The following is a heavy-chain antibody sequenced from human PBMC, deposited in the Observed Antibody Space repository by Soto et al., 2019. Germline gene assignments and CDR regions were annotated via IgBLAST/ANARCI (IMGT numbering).Heavy chain of an antibody. CDR1: GFTFSDYW. J-gene: IGHJ4*02. CDR2: IKRDGSTT. V-gene: IGHV3-74*01. CDR3: ARDGDITGTPYYFDY. Sequence: GGSLRLSCAASGFTFSDYWMHWVRQAPGKGLEWVSRIKRDGSTTNYADSVKGRFTISRDNSKNTLYLQMNSLRAEDTAVYYCARDGDITGTPYYFDYWGQGTLVTVSS. D-gene: IGHD1-20*01.